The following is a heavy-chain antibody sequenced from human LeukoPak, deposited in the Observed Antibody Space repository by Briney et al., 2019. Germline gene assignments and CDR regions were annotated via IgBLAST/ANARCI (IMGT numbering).Heavy chain of an antibody. V-gene: IGHV4-59*11. D-gene: IGHD3-10*01. CDR2: IYYSAST. J-gene: IGHJ3*02. CDR1: GGSISSQY. Sequence: SETLSLTCTVSGGSISSQYWSWIRQPPGKGLEWIGYIYYSASTNYNPSLKSRVTISVDTSKNQFSLKLSSVTAADTAVYYCARVRRAFDIWGQGTMVTVSS. CDR3: ARVRRAFDI.